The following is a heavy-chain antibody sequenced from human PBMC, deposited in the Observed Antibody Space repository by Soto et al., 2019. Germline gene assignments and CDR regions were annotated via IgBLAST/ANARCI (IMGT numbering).Heavy chain of an antibody. J-gene: IGHJ4*02. D-gene: IGHD3-22*01. CDR3: ARSITDYYDSSGYYDDY. CDR2: ISSSSSTI. CDR1: GFTFSSYS. Sequence: GGSLRLSCAASGFTFSSYSMNWVRQAPGKGLEWVSYISSSSSTIYYADSVKGRFTISRDNAKNSLYLQMNSLRAEDTAVYYCARSITDYYDSSGYYDDYWGQGTLVTVSS. V-gene: IGHV3-48*04.